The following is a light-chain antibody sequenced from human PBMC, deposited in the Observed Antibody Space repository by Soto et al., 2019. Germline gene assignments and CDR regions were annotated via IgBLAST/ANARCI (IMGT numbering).Light chain of an antibody. CDR2: GAS. CDR3: HHYGNSPPNT. Sequence: EMVLTQSQGTLSLSPGERATLSCRASQGVSSNYLAWYQQRPGQAPRVLIYGASSRATGIPDRFSGSGSGTDFTLTISRLEPEDFAVYFCHHYGNSPPNTFGQGTKVEIK. V-gene: IGKV3-20*01. J-gene: IGKJ2*01. CDR1: QGVSSNY.